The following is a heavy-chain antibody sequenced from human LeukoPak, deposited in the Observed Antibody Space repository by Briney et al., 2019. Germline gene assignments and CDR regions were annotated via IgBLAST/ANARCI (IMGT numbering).Heavy chain of an antibody. CDR1: GFTFSDYY. J-gene: IGHJ4*02. V-gene: IGHV3-11*04. D-gene: IGHD3-22*01. Sequence: GGSLRLSCAASGFTFSDYYMSWIRQAPGKGLEWVSYISSSGSTIYYADSVKGRFTISRDNAKNSLYLQMNSLRAEDTAVYYCAFRGYYDSSGYYPIFDYWGQGTLVTVSS. CDR2: ISSSGSTI. CDR3: AFRGYYDSSGYYPIFDY.